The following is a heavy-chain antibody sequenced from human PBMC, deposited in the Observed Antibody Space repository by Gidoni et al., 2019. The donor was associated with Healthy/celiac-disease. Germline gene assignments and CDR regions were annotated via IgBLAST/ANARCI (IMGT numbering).Heavy chain of an antibody. D-gene: IGHD3-10*01. V-gene: IGHV3-23*01. CDR1: GFTFSSYA. J-gene: IGHJ4*02. CDR2: ISGSGGST. CDR3: AKDYEWGLWFGTDYFDY. Sequence: EVQLLESGGGLVQPGGSLRLSCAASGFTFSSYAMSWVRQAPGKGLEWVSAISGSGGSTYYADSVKGRFTISRDNSKNTLYLQMNSLRAEDTAVYYCAKDYEWGLWFGTDYFDYWGQGTLVTVSS.